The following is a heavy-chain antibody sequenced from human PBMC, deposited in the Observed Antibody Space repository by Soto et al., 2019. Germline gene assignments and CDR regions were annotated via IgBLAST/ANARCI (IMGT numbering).Heavy chain of an antibody. V-gene: IGHV4-31*03. D-gene: IGHD2-2*02. CDR1: GVSIRSVSYY. CDR2: IFHSGST. Sequence: SETLSLTCSVSGVSIRSVSYYWSWIRQHPGKALEWIGYIFHSGSTYYNPSLKSRVTMSVDMSKNQFSLKLNSVTAADTAVYYCERNGCSSTTCYNSEEHYQSMDVWGRGTPVTVSS. J-gene: IGHJ6*02. CDR3: ERNGCSSTTCYNSEEHYQSMDV.